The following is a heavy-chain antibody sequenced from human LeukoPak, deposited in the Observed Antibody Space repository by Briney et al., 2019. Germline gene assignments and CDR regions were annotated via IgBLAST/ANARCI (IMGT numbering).Heavy chain of an antibody. V-gene: IGHV3-49*03. CDR1: GFTFSDYA. D-gene: IGHD1-1*01. J-gene: IGHJ4*02. CDR3: TRDRGAYNLYDY. Sequence: GGSLRLSCTASGFTFSDYAMSWIRQAPGRGQEWVGFIRSKAYGETADYAASVKGRFTISRDDSKAIAYLQMNSLKTEDTAVYHCTRDRGAYNLYDYWGQGTLVTVSS. CDR2: IRSKAYGETA.